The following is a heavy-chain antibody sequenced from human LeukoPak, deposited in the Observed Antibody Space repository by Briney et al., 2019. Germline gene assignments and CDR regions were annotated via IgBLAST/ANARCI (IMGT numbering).Heavy chain of an antibody. CDR1: GFAFSNYW. Sequence: GGSLRLSCAASGFAFSNYWMSWVRQTPGKGVEWVASINLDGSEKYYVDSVEGRFTISRDNAKNSLFLQINSLRAEDTALYYCARRYCGDGRCYKFDYWGQGTLVTVSS. D-gene: IGHD2-15*01. V-gene: IGHV3-7*01. CDR2: INLDGSEK. CDR3: ARRYCGDGRCYKFDY. J-gene: IGHJ4*02.